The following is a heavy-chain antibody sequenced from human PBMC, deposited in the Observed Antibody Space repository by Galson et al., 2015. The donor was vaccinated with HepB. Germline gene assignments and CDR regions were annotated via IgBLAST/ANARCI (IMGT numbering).Heavy chain of an antibody. CDR1: GDSISTYY. V-gene: IGHV4-59*08. Sequence: ETLSLTCTVSGDSISTYYWNWIRQPPGKGLEWIGYIQNSGNTNYNPSLKSRVTISEDTSKNQFSLELNSVTAADTAVYYCARHFDSSGYYSDAFDIWGQGTLVTVSS. D-gene: IGHD3-22*01. J-gene: IGHJ3*02. CDR2: IQNSGNT. CDR3: ARHFDSSGYYSDAFDI.